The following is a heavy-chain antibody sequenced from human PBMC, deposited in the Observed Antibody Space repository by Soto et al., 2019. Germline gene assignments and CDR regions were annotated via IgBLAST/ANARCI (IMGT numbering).Heavy chain of an antibody. Sequence: GGSLRLSCAASGFTFSSYSMNWVRQAPGKGLEWVSSISSSSSYIYYADSVKGRFTISRDNAKNSLYLQMNSLRAEDTAVYYCARDAQSSGWYGVDLGLDYWGQGTLVTVSS. D-gene: IGHD6-19*01. V-gene: IGHV3-21*01. CDR1: GFTFSSYS. J-gene: IGHJ4*02. CDR2: ISSSSSYI. CDR3: ARDAQSSGWYGVDLGLDY.